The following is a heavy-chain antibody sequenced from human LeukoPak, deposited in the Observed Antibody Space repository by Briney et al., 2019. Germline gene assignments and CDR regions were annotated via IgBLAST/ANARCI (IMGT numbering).Heavy chain of an antibody. V-gene: IGHV3-23*01. D-gene: IGHD2-21*01. Sequence: GGSLRLSCAASGFTFSSYAMSWVRQAPGKGLEWVSAISVSGGGTYHADSVKGRFTISRDNSKNTLYLQMNSLRAEDTALYYCAKRSGNSLLWWCEDYWGQEPWSASPQ. CDR1: GFTFSSYA. CDR2: ISVSGGGT. CDR3: AKRSGNSLLWWCEDY. J-gene: IGHJ4*01.